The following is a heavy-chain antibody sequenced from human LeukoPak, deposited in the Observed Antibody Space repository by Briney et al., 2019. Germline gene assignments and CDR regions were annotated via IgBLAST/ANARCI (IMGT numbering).Heavy chain of an antibody. V-gene: IGHV1-18*01. J-gene: IGHJ5*02. Sequence: ASVKVSCKASGYTFTSYGISWVRQAPGQGLEWMGWISAYNGNTNYAQKLQGRVTMTTDTFTSTAYMELRSLRSDDTAVYYCARDSYYDFWSGYRGYDPWGQGTLVTVSS. CDR3: ARDSYYDFWSGYRGYDP. D-gene: IGHD3-3*01. CDR1: GYTFTSYG. CDR2: ISAYNGNT.